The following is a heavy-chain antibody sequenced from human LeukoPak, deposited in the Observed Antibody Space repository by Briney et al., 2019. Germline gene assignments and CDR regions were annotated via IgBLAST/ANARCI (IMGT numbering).Heavy chain of an antibody. D-gene: IGHD3-10*01. CDR1: GGSISSYY. V-gene: IGHV4-59*01. CDR3: ATGSGSYTNLDY. CDR2: IYYSGST. Sequence: SETLSLTCTVSGGSISSYYWSWIRQPPGKGLEWIGYIYYSGSTNYNPSLKSRVTISVDPSKNQFSLKLSSVTAADTAVYYCATGSGSYTNLDYWGQGTLVTVSS. J-gene: IGHJ4*02.